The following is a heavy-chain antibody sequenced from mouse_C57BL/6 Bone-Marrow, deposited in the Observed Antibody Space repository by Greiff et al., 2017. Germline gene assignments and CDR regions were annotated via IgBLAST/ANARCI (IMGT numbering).Heavy chain of an antibody. Sequence: QVQLQQSGPGLVQPSQSLSITCTVSGFSLTSYGVHWVRQSPGKGLEWLGVIWSGGSTDYNAAFISRLSISKDNSKSQVFFKMHSLRADDTAIYYCARRDYYGSSDYWGQGTTLTVSS. D-gene: IGHD1-1*01. J-gene: IGHJ2*01. V-gene: IGHV2-2*01. CDR2: IWSGGST. CDR1: GFSLTSYG. CDR3: ARRDYYGSSDY.